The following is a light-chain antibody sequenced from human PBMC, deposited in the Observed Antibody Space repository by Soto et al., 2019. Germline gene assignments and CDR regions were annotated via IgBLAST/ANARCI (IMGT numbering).Light chain of an antibody. Sequence: DFQMTQSPSTLSASVGERVTITCRASQTINSWLAWFQQKPGKAPKLLIYKASTLESGVPSRFSGSGSGTEFTLTISSLQPDDFATYYCQQYNSNSQTFGQGTKVDIK. CDR1: QTINSW. V-gene: IGKV1-5*03. CDR3: QQYNSNSQT. J-gene: IGKJ1*01. CDR2: KAS.